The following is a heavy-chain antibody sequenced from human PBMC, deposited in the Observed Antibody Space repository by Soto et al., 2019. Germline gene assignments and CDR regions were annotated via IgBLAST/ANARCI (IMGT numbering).Heavy chain of an antibody. V-gene: IGHV3-23*01. D-gene: IGHD6-13*01. CDR1: GFTFSSYA. J-gene: IGHJ4*02. CDR3: ANDKRVAAAGPFDY. Sequence: PGGSLRLSCAASGFTFSSYAMSWVRQAPGKGLEWVSAISGSGGSTYYADPVKGRFTISRDNSKNTLYLQMNSLRAEDTAVYYCANDKRVAAAGPFDYWGQGTLVTVSS. CDR2: ISGSGGST.